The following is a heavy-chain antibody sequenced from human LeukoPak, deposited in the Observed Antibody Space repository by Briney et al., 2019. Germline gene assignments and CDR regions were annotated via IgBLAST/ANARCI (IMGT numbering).Heavy chain of an antibody. CDR1: GYTFTGYY. Sequence: ASVKVSCKASGYTFTGYYIHWVRQAPGQGLEWMGRINPNSGGTNYAQKFQGRVTMTRDTSISTAYMELSRLRSDDTAVYYCVTLVTTLRDYYYMDVWGKGTTVTISS. CDR2: INPNSGGT. J-gene: IGHJ6*03. V-gene: IGHV1-2*06. D-gene: IGHD4-11*01. CDR3: VTLVTTLRDYYYMDV.